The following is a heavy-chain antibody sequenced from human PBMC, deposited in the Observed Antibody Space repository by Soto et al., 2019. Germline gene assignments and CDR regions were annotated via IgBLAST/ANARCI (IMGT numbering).Heavy chain of an antibody. CDR1: GYSFTSYW. J-gene: IGHJ6*02. CDR2: IYPGDSDT. CDR3: ARLRTVNHHHFGMDV. D-gene: IGHD2-21*02. V-gene: IGHV5-51*01. Sequence: GESLKISCKGSGYSFTSYWIGGGRHMPGKGLEWMGIIYPGDSDTRYSPSFQGQVTISADKSISTAYLQWSSLKASDTAMYYCARLRTVNHHHFGMDVWGQGTTVTVSS.